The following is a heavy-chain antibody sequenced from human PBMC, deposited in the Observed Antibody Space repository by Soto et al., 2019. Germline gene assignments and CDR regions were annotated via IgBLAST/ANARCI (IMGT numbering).Heavy chain of an antibody. J-gene: IGHJ4*02. V-gene: IGHV4-59*01. CDR1: GGSISDCY. CDR3: ARVGGLAARTFDY. D-gene: IGHD6-6*01. Sequence: SETLSLTCTVSGGSISDCYWSWIRQPPGKGLEWIGYIYYSGSTNYNPSLKSRVTISVDTSKNQFSLNLRSMSPADTAVYYCARVGGLAARTFDYWGPGTLVTVSS. CDR2: IYYSGST.